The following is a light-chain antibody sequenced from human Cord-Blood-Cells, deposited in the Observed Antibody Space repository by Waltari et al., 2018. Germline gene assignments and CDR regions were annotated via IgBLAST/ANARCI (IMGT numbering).Light chain of an antibody. CDR3: SSYTSSSTWV. V-gene: IGLV2-14*02. CDR1: SSDVGSYNL. Sequence: QSALTQPASVSGSPGQSITISCTGTSSDVGSYNLVSWYQQHPSKAPKLMIYDVSKRPSGVSNRFSGSKSGNTASLTISGLQAEDEADYYCSSYTSSSTWVFGGGTKLTVL. CDR2: DVS. J-gene: IGLJ3*02.